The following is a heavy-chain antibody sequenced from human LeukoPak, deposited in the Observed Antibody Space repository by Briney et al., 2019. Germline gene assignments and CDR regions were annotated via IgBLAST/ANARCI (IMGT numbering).Heavy chain of an antibody. CDR2: IGRSSSPI. J-gene: IGHJ6*02. CDR3: ARGGGLDV. Sequence: PWGSLRLSCAASGFTFSTYSMNWVRQAPGKGLEWVSYIGRSSSPIYYADSVKGRFTISRDNAKNSLYLQMNGLRAEDTAVYFCARGGGLDVWGQGATVTVSS. CDR1: GFTFSTYS. D-gene: IGHD3-16*01. V-gene: IGHV3-48*01.